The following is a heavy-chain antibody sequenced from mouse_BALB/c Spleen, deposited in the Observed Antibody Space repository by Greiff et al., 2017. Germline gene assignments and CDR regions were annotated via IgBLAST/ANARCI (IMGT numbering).Heavy chain of an antibody. D-gene: IGHD1-1*01. CDR3: TRDRATVVDMDY. J-gene: IGHJ4*01. CDR1: GFTFSSYT. Sequence: EVKLMESGGGLVKPGGSLKLSCAASGFTFSSYTMSWVRQTPEKRLEWVATISSGGSYTYYPDSVKGRFTISRDNAKNTLYLQMSSLKSEDTAMYYCTRDRATVVDMDYWGQGTSVTVSS. CDR2: ISSGGSYT. V-gene: IGHV5-6-4*01.